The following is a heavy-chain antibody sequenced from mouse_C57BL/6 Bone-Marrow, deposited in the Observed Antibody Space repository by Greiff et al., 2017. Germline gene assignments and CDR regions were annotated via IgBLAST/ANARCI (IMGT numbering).Heavy chain of an antibody. CDR3: ARDPGTLYYSNWGFAY. J-gene: IGHJ3*01. CDR1: GFTFSSYA. V-gene: IGHV5-4*01. D-gene: IGHD2-5*01. CDR2: ISDGGSYT. Sequence: EVQGVEPGGGLVKPGGSLKLSCAASGFTFSSYAMSWVRQTPEKRLEWVATISDGGSYTYYPDNVKGRFTISRDNAKNNLYLQMSHLKSEDTAMYYCARDPGTLYYSNWGFAYWGQGTLVTVSA.